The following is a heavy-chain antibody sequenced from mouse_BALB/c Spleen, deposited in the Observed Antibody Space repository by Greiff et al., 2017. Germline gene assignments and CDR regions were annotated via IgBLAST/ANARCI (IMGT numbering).Heavy chain of an antibody. CDR3: ARDDYDYAMDY. CDR2: INSNGGST. Sequence: DVKLVESGGGLVQPGGSLKLSCAASGFTFSSYGMSWVRQTPDKRLELVATINSNGGSTYYPDSVKGRFTISRDNAKNTLYLQMSSLKSEDTAMYYCARDDYDYAMDYWGQGTSVTVSS. V-gene: IGHV5-6-3*01. CDR1: GFTFSSYG. D-gene: IGHD2-4*01. J-gene: IGHJ4*01.